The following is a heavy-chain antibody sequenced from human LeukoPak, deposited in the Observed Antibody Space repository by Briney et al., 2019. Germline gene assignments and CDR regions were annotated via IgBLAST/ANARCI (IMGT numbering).Heavy chain of an antibody. Sequence: PGGSLRLSCAASGFTFRIYAMSWVRQAPGKGPEWVSAISGSDGSTNYADSVKGRFSISRDNSKNTLYLQMKSLRAEDTAVYYCAKDEWVIWDSSSWPEYFQHWGQGTLVTVSS. CDR2: ISGSDGST. D-gene: IGHD6-13*01. CDR3: AKDEWVIWDSSSWPEYFQH. J-gene: IGHJ1*01. CDR1: GFTFRIYA. V-gene: IGHV3-23*01.